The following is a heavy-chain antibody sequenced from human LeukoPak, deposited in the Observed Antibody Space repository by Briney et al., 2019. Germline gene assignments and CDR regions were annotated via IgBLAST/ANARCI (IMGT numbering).Heavy chain of an antibody. CDR3: ARESWHYGTDAFDV. J-gene: IGHJ3*01. CDR2: INAGNGNT. D-gene: IGHD1-7*01. CDR1: GYTFTTYT. Sequence: ASVKVSCKASGYTFTTYTIHWVRQAPGQRLEWMGWINAGNGNTKYSQKFQGRVTITRDTSASTAYMERSSLRSEDTAVFYCARESWHYGTDAFDVWGQGTMVTVSS. V-gene: IGHV1-3*01.